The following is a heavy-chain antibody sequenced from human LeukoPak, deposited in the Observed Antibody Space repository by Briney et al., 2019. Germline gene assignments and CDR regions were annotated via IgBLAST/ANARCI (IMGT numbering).Heavy chain of an antibody. Sequence: SETLSLTCAVYGGSFSGYYWSRIRQPPGKGLEWIGEINHSGSTNYNPSLKSRVAISVDTSKNQFSLKLNSVTAADTAVYYCARGCPGGYSSSWYYYFDYWGQGTLVTVSS. D-gene: IGHD6-13*01. CDR1: GGSFSGYY. CDR2: INHSGST. J-gene: IGHJ4*02. V-gene: IGHV4-34*01. CDR3: ARGCPGGYSSSWYYYFDY.